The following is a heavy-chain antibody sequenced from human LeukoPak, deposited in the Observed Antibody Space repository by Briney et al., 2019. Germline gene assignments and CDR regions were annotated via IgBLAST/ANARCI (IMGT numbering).Heavy chain of an antibody. Sequence: SVKVSCKASGGTFSSYAISWVRQAPGQGLEWMGRIIPILGIANYAQKFQGRVTITADKSTSTAYMELSSLRSEDTAVYYCASSSQTTPPYYWGQGTLVTVSS. CDR3: ASSSQTTPPYY. V-gene: IGHV1-69*04. CDR1: GGTFSSYA. J-gene: IGHJ4*02. D-gene: IGHD1-7*01. CDR2: IIPILGIA.